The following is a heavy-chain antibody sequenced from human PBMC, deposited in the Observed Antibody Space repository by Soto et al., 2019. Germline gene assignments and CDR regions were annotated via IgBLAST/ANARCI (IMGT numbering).Heavy chain of an antibody. CDR1: GYTLTELS. CDR3: ATDPQLLWFGELFQGDY. V-gene: IGHV1-24*01. Sequence: QVPLVQSGAEVKKPGASVKVSCKVSGYTLTELSMHWVRQAPGKGLEWLGGFDPEDGETIYAQKFQGRVTMTEDTSTDTAYMELSSLRSEDTAVYYCATDPQLLWFGELFQGDYWGQGTLVTVSS. D-gene: IGHD3-10*01. J-gene: IGHJ4*02. CDR2: FDPEDGET.